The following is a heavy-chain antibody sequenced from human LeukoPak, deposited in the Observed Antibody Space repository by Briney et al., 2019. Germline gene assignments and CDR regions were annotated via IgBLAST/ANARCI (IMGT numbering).Heavy chain of an antibody. Sequence: GGSLRLSCAASGFPFSSYAMTWVRQAPGKGLEWVSTITASGAGIDYADSVKGRFSISRDNSKNRLYLQMNSLRAEDTAVYYCAKDGYCGTSSCVYWGQGTLVTVSS. V-gene: IGHV3-23*01. CDR3: AKDGYCGTSSCVY. CDR1: GFPFSSYA. J-gene: IGHJ4*02. D-gene: IGHD2-2*03. CDR2: ITASGAGI.